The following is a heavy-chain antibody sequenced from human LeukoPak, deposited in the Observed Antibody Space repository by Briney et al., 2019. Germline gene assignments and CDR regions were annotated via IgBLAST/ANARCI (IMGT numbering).Heavy chain of an antibody. CDR2: ISAYNGNT. CDR3: ARDRGFPDCGGGCSPDAFDI. Sequence: ASVKVSCKASGYTFTSYGISWVRQAPGQGLEWMGWISAYNGNTNYAQKLQGRVTMTTDTSTSTAYMELRSLRSDDTAVYYCARDRGFPDCGGGCSPDAFDIWGQGTMVTVSS. J-gene: IGHJ3*02. D-gene: IGHD2-21*02. CDR1: GYTFTSYG. V-gene: IGHV1-18*01.